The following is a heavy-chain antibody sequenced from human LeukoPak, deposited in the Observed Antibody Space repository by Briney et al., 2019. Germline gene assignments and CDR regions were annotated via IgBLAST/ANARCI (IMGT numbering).Heavy chain of an antibody. V-gene: IGHV4-30-2*01. D-gene: IGHD3-10*01. CDR2: IYHSGST. J-gene: IGHJ5*02. Sequence: KPSETLSLTCAVSGGSISSGGYSWSWIRQPPGKLLEWIGYIYHSGSTYYNPSLKSRVTISVDRSKNQFSLKLSSVTAADTAVYYCARGPVITMVRGVTGLNWFDPWGQGTLVTVSS. CDR1: GGSISSGGYS. CDR3: ARGPVITMVRGVTGLNWFDP.